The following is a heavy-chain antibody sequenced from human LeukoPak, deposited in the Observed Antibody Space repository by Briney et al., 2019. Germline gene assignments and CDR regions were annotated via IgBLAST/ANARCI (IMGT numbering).Heavy chain of an antibody. J-gene: IGHJ3*02. CDR1: GFTFSSYS. V-gene: IGHV3-48*04. CDR2: ISSSSSTI. D-gene: IGHD1-1*01. Sequence: GGSLRPSCAASGFTFSSYSMNWVRQAPGKGLEWVSYISSSSSTIYYADSVKGRFTISRDNAKNSLCLQMNSLRAEDTALYHCARAGQNGAFDIWGQGTMVTVSS. CDR3: ARAGQNGAFDI.